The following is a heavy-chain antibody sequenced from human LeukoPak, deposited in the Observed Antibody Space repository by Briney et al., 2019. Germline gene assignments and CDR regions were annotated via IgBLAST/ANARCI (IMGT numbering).Heavy chain of an antibody. V-gene: IGHV3-23*01. CDR3: GRDPNGDYIGAFDF. CDR1: GFTFSNYA. Sequence: ESGGSLRLSCAASGFTFSNYAFVWVRQAPGKGLEWVSGINGNGGRTIHADSVKGRFTISRDNSRKTLYLQMNSLRADDTAIYYCGRDPNGDYIGAFDFWGQGTMVSVSS. J-gene: IGHJ3*01. CDR2: INGNGGRT. D-gene: IGHD4-17*01.